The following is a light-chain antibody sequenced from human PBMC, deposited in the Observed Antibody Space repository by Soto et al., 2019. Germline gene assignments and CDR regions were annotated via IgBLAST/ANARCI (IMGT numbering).Light chain of an antibody. V-gene: IGKV3-20*01. J-gene: IGKJ1*01. CDR1: QSLSNNF. CDR3: QQYGRTPVT. Sequence: EFVLTHSPGTLSFSPGEGDTLSFRASQSLSNNFLSWYQQKPGQSPRLLIYGATSRAPGVPDRFSGSGSGTDFTLTINRLEPEDFAVYYCQQYGRTPVTFGQGPKVDIK. CDR2: GAT.